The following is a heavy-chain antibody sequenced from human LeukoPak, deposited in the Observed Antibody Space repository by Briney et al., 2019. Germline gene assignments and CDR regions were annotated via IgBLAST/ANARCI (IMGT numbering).Heavy chain of an antibody. Sequence: SETLSLTCAVCGGSFSGYYWSWIRQPPGKGLEWIGEINHSGSTNYNPSLKSRVTISVDTSKNQFSLKLSSVTAADTAVYYCARGRSGTPYFDYWGQGTLVTVSS. CDR1: GGSFSGYY. J-gene: IGHJ4*02. D-gene: IGHD1-26*01. V-gene: IGHV4-34*01. CDR3: ARGRSGTPYFDY. CDR2: INHSGST.